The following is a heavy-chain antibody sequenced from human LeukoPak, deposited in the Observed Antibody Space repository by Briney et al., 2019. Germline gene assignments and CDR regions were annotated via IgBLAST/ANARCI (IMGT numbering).Heavy chain of an antibody. CDR3: ARQVRITIFGVALYYFDY. Sequence: SETLSLTCTVSGGSISSSSYYWGWIRQPPGKGLEWIGSIYYSGSTYYNPSLKNRVTIYVDTSKNQFSLKLSSVTAADTAVYYCARQVRITIFGVALYYFDYCGERTLVTVSS. CDR2: IYYSGST. V-gene: IGHV4-39*01. D-gene: IGHD3-3*01. J-gene: IGHJ4*02. CDR1: GGSISSSSYY.